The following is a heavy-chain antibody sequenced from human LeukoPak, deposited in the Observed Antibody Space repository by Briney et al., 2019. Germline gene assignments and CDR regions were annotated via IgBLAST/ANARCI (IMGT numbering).Heavy chain of an antibody. CDR3: ARADLSRILARFRWFDP. Sequence: ASVKVCCKASGYTFTSYAMNWVRQAPGQGLVWMGWIDTNTGNPTYAQGFTGRFVFSLDTSVSTAYLQISSLKAEDTAVYYCARADLSRILARFRWFDPWGQGTLVTVSS. D-gene: IGHD2-15*01. CDR1: GYTFTSYA. J-gene: IGHJ5*02. CDR2: IDTNTGNP. V-gene: IGHV7-4-1*02.